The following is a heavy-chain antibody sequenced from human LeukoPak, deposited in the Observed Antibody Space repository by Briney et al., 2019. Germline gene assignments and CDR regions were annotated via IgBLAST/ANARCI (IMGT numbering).Heavy chain of an antibody. CDR1: GFTVSTNY. CDR3: ARKPTTPDDY. D-gene: IGHD5-12*01. CDR2: IYSGGSA. Sequence: PGGSLRLSCAASGFTVSTNYMSWVRQAPGKGLEWVSVIYSGGSAYYADSVEGRFTISRDNSKNTLYLQMNSLRAEDTAVYYCARKPTTPDDYWAREPWSPSPQ. V-gene: IGHV3-66*01. J-gene: IGHJ4*02.